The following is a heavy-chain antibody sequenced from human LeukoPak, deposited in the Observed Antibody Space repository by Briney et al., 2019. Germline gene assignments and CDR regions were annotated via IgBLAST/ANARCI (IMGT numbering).Heavy chain of an antibody. V-gene: IGHV3-30*02. CDR2: IRYDGSNK. D-gene: IGHD2-2*01. CDR3: AKASEAWPVASFDY. J-gene: IGHJ4*02. CDR1: GFTFSSYG. Sequence: GGSLRLSCAASGFTFSSYGMHWVRQAPGKGLEWVAFIRYDGSNKYYADSVKGRFTISRDNSKNTVYVQMNSLRAEDTAVYYCAKASEAWPVASFDYWGQGTLVTVSS.